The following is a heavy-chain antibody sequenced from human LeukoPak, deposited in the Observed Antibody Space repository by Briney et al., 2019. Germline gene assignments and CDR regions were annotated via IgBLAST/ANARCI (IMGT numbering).Heavy chain of an antibody. D-gene: IGHD6-19*01. CDR2: ISYDGTNT. CDR1: GFTFSNAW. J-gene: IGHJ4*02. CDR3: ARAAGGIPVAPDDY. V-gene: IGHV3-30-3*01. Sequence: GGSLRLSCAASGFTFSNAWMSWVRQAPGKGLECMAIISYDGTNTYYADSVKGRFTISRDNSRNTLYVQMNSLRPEDTAIYYCARAAGGIPVAPDDYWGQGTLVTVSS.